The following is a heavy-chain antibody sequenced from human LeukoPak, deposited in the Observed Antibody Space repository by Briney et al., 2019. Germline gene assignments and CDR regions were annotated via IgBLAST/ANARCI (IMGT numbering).Heavy chain of an antibody. Sequence: SVKVSCKASGGTFSSYAISWVRQAPGQGLEWMGGTIPIFGTANYAQKFQGRVTITADESTSTAYMELSSLRSEDTAVYYCARSGDCSGGSCYSAEYFQHWGQGTLVTVSS. CDR2: TIPIFGTA. CDR3: ARSGDCSGGSCYSAEYFQH. CDR1: GGTFSSYA. D-gene: IGHD2-15*01. V-gene: IGHV1-69*13. J-gene: IGHJ1*01.